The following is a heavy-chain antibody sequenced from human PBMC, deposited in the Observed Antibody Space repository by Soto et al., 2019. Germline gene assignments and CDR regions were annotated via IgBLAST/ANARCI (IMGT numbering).Heavy chain of an antibody. V-gene: IGHV3-23*01. CDR3: AKDPCSSWYCKYFEY. CDR2: ISAHDGGT. J-gene: IGHJ4*02. D-gene: IGHD6-13*01. Sequence: EVQLLESGGGLVQPGESLRLSCAGSGFSFSTYAMNWVRQSPGKGLEWVSGISAHDGGTYYADSVRGRFTISRDNSKNTVYLQINSLRADDTAVYYCAKDPCSSWYCKYFEYWGQGTLVTVSS. CDR1: GFSFSTYA.